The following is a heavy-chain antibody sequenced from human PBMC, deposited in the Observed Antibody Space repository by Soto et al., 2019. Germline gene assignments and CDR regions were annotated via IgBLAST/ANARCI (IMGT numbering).Heavy chain of an antibody. V-gene: IGHV4-30-4*01. D-gene: IGHD2-2*01. CDR1: GGSISSGDYY. CDR2: IYYSGST. CDR3: RGVPAASYYYYGMDV. Sequence: TLSLTCTVSGGSISSGDYYGSWIRQPPGKGLEWIGYIYYSGSTYYNPSLKSRVTISVDTSKNQFSLKLSSVTAADTAVYYCRGVPAASYYYYGMDVWGQGTTVTVSS. J-gene: IGHJ6*02.